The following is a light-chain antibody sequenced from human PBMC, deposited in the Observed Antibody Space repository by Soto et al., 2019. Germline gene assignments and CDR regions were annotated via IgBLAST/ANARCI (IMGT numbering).Light chain of an antibody. CDR3: QQRSNWVT. CDR1: QSVSRY. CDR2: EAS. Sequence: EIVLTQSPATLSLSPGERATLSCRASQSVSRYLAWYQQKPGQAPRLLIFEASNRATGIPARFSGSGSGTDFTLNISRLEPEDFAVYYCQQRSNWVTFGPGTKVDIX. V-gene: IGKV3-11*01. J-gene: IGKJ3*01.